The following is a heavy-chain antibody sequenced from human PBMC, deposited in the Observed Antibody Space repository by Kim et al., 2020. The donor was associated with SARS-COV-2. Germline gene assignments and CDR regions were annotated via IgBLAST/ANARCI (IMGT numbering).Heavy chain of an antibody. J-gene: IGHJ3*02. CDR3: ARENWGDLDI. CDR2: IKQGGSEN. Sequence: GGSLRLSCAASGFPFTTYWMAWVRQAPGKEMQWVANIKQGGSENDYVDSVKGRFTISRDNAKNSLYLQMNSLRVEDTAVYYCARENWGDLDIWGQGILVT. D-gene: IGHD7-27*01. CDR1: GFPFTTYW. V-gene: IGHV3-7*03.